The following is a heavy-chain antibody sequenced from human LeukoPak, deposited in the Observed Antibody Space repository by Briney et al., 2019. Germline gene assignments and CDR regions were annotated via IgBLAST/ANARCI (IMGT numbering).Heavy chain of an antibody. J-gene: IGHJ5*02. CDR2: VYSSLDS. D-gene: IGHD4-17*01. V-gene: IGHV4-39*01. Sequence: AETLSLTCTVSGGSISNSNNYWGWIRRPPGKGLEWVSSVYSWSVYSSLDSNYNPSLKSRVTISVDTSKNQFSLKLSSVTAADTAVYYCARHYYDYGDYGAAPNWFDPWGQGTLVTVSS. CDR3: ARHYYDYGDYGAAPNWFDP. CDR1: GGSISNSNNY.